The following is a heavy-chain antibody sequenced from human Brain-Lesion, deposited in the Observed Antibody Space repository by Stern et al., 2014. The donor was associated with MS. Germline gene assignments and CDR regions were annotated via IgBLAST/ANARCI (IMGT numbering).Heavy chain of an antibody. CDR2: ISRGGGTL. V-gene: IGHV3-48*02. CDR3: ARGRSDKYYGLDV. Sequence: EVHLVESGGGLVQSGGSLRLFCSASEFTVDSYSMGWLRQVPGKGLEDVSHISRGGGTLQYADSVRGRFTISRDSAMNSLFLQMNSLRDEDSGVYYCARGRSDKYYGLDVWGQGTTVTVS. J-gene: IGHJ6*02. CDR1: EFTVDSYS.